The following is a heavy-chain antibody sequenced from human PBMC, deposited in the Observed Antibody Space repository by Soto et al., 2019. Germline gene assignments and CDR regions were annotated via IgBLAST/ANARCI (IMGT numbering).Heavy chain of an antibody. CDR3: AKGPGAVTSPWYFDL. CDR2: ISGSGGST. CDR1: GFTFSSYA. V-gene: IGHV3-23*01. J-gene: IGHJ2*01. Sequence: EVQLLESGGGLVQPGGSLRLSCAASGFTFSSYAMSWVRQAPGKGLEWVSAISGSGGSTYYADSVKGRFTISRDNSKNTLYLQMNSVRAEDTAVYYCAKGPGAVTSPWYFDLWGRGTLVTVSS. D-gene: IGHD4-17*01.